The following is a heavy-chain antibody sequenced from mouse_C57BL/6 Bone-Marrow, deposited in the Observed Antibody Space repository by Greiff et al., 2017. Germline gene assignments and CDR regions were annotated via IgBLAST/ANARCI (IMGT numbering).Heavy chain of an antibody. V-gene: IGHV1-55*01. Sequence: QVQLQQPGAELVKPGASVKMSCKASGYTFTSYWITWVKQRPGQGLEWIGDIYPGSGSTNYNEKFKSKATLTVDTSSSTAYMQLSSLTSEDSVVYYCARVISCDYDLFDYWGQGTTLTVSS. CDR1: GYTFTSYW. D-gene: IGHD2-4*01. CDR2: IYPGSGST. J-gene: IGHJ2*01. CDR3: ARVISCDYDLFDY.